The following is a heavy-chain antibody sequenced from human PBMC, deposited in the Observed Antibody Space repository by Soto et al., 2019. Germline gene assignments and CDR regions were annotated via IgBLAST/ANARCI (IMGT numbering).Heavy chain of an antibody. J-gene: IGHJ4*02. D-gene: IGHD1-26*01. Sequence: LTFAISGDRAYSASVACHWIRQCTSRGLEWLGRTYYRTKWFNDYEVSVMSRITIAPDTSRNQFSLQLTSVTPEDPPVYYCATDRGKYIDSFDYWGQG. CDR1: GDRAYSASVA. CDR3: ATDRGKYIDSFDY. CDR2: TYYRTKWFN. V-gene: IGHV6-1*01.